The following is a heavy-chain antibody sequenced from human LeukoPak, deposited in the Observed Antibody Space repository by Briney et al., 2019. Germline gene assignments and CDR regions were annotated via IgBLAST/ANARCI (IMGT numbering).Heavy chain of an antibody. CDR2: ISAYNGNT. CDR3: ARAVTYYGSGSYLQGYYFDY. Sequence: GASVKVSCKASGYTFTSYGISWVRQAPGQGLEWMGWISAYNGNTNYAQKLQGRVTMTTDTSTSTAYMELRSLRSDDTAVYYCARAVTYYGSGSYLQGYYFDYWGQGTLVTVSS. J-gene: IGHJ4*02. D-gene: IGHD3-10*01. V-gene: IGHV1-18*01. CDR1: GYTFTSYG.